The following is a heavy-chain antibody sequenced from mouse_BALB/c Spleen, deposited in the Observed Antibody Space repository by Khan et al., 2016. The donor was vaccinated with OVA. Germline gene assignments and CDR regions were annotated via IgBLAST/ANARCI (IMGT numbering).Heavy chain of an antibody. D-gene: IGHD3-2*02. V-gene: IGHV3-2*02. Sequence: EVQLQQSGPGLVKPSQSLSLTCTVTGYSITSDYAWNWIRQFPGNKLEWMGYISYSGNTKYNPYLKSRISITRDTSRNQFFLQLNSVTIEDTATYYCARIQGGDFDYWGQGTTLTVSS. CDR1: GYSITSDYA. CDR3: ARIQGGDFDY. CDR2: ISYSGNT. J-gene: IGHJ2*01.